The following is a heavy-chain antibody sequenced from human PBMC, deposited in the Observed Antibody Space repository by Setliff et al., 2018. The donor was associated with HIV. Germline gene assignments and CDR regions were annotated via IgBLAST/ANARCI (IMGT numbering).Heavy chain of an antibody. CDR2: IYPGDSDT. CDR1: GYSFTNYW. D-gene: IGHD2-21*01. Sequence: GESLKISCKGSGYSFTNYWIGWVRQMPGKGLEWMGIIYPGDSDTRYSPSLQGQVTISADKSISTAYLQWSSLKASDTAMYYCARPLWSQSSDAFSIWGQGTMVTVSS. V-gene: IGHV5-51*01. CDR3: ARPLWSQSSDAFSI. J-gene: IGHJ3*02.